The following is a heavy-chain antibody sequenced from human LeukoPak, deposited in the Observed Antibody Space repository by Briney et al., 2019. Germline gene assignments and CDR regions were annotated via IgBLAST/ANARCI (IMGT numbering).Heavy chain of an antibody. CDR2: IYYSGST. CDR1: GGSLSRGGYY. V-gene: IGHV4-31*03. D-gene: IGHD3-22*01. J-gene: IGHJ4*02. CDR3: ARGGRSMIVNY. Sequence: SETLSLTCTVSGGSLSRGGYYWGWVRQHPGEGLGWIGYIYYSGSTHYNPSLKSRASISVDTSKNQFSLKLSSVTAADTAVYYCARGGRSMIVNYWGQGTLVTVSS.